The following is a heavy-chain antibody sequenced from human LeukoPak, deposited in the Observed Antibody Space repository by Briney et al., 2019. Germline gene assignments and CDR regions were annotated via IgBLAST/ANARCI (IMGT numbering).Heavy chain of an antibody. J-gene: IGHJ4*02. CDR2: IYYSGST. D-gene: IGHD3-22*01. CDR1: GGSISSYY. V-gene: IGHV4-59*01. Sequence: SETLSLTCTVSGGSISSYYWSWIRQPPGKGLEWIGYIYYSGSTNYNPSLKSRVTTSLDTSKNQFSLQLTSVTAADTAVYYCASTYYYGSSGDRFDYWGQGTLVTVSS. CDR3: ASTYYYGSSGDRFDY.